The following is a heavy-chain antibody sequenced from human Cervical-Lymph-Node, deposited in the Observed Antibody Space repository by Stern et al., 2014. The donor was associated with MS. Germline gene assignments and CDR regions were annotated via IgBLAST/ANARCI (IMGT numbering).Heavy chain of an antibody. CDR3: ARGSDT. CDR1: GFTFSSYW. J-gene: IGHJ5*02. Sequence: EVQLVESGGGLVQPGGSLRLSCAASGFTFSSYWMNWVRQAPGKGLEWVGNIKEDGSERYYVDSVKGRFTIPRDNATNSLYPPMNSLRAEGTAVYYCARGSDTWGQGTLVTVSS. D-gene: IGHD2-15*01. V-gene: IGHV3-7*01. CDR2: IKEDGSER.